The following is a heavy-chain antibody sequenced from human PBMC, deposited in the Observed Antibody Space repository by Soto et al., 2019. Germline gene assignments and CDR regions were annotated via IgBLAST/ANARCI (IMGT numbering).Heavy chain of an antibody. V-gene: IGHV4-39*01. D-gene: IGHD5-12*01. Sequence: PSETLSLTCTVSGGSINSSSYYWDWIRQPPGKGLEWIGSIYYSGSTYYNPSLKSRVTISVDTSKNQFSLKLSSVTAADTAVYHCARRGSGYYYFDYWGQGTLVTVSS. CDR3: ARRGSGYYYFDY. CDR1: GGSINSSSYY. J-gene: IGHJ4*02. CDR2: IYYSGST.